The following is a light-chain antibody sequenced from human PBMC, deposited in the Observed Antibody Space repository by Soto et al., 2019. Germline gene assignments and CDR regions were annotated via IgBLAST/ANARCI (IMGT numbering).Light chain of an antibody. J-gene: IGKJ4*01. CDR1: QSVLYSSNNKNY. CDR2: WAS. Sequence: DIVMTQSPDSLAVSLGERATINCKSSQSVLYSSNNKNYLAWYQQKPGQPPKLLIYWASTRESGVPYRFSGSGFGTDFTLTISSLQAEDVAVYYSQQYYSTPLTFGGGTKVEIK. CDR3: QQYYSTPLT. V-gene: IGKV4-1*01.